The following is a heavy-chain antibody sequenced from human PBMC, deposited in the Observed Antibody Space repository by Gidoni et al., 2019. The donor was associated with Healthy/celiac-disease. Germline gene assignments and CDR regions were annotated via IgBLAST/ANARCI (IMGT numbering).Heavy chain of an antibody. CDR1: GFTFSSYA. CDR3: AGDYYGSGSYSGY. J-gene: IGHJ4*02. Sequence: QVQLVESGGGVVQSGRSLRLSCAASGFTFSSYAMHWVRQAPGKGLEWVAVISYDGSNKYYADSVKGRFTISRDNSKNTLYLQMNSLRAEDTAVYYCAGDYYGSGSYSGYWGQGTLVTVSS. V-gene: IGHV3-30-3*01. D-gene: IGHD3-10*01. CDR2: ISYDGSNK.